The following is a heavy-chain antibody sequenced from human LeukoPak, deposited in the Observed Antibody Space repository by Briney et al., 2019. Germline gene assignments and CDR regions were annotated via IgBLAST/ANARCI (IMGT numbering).Heavy chain of an antibody. D-gene: IGHD6-13*01. J-gene: IGHJ4*02. CDR3: ARAESSNWYAGIDY. V-gene: IGHV1-46*01. Sequence: ASVKVSCKASGYTFTEFFMHWVRQAPGQGREGMGIIRPSGGSTNSAQKFQGRVTMTSDTSTSTVYMVLSSLTSADTAVYYCARAESSNWYAGIDYWGQGTLVTVSS. CDR1: GYTFTEFF. CDR2: IRPSGGST.